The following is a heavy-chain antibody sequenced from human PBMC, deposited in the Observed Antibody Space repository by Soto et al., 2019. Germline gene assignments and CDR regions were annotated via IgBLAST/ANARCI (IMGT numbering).Heavy chain of an antibody. CDR2: ISAYTGKT. J-gene: IGHJ4*02. Sequence: QVQLVQSGAEVKKPGASLKVSCKASGYTFSSYGISWVRQAPGQGLEWMGWISAYTGKTNYAQKLQGRLTMTTDTSTSTAYMEVRSLRSDDTAVYYCARDLDSGSYYFDYWGQGTLVTVSS. CDR1: GYTFSSYG. CDR3: ARDLDSGSYYFDY. V-gene: IGHV1-18*04. D-gene: IGHD1-26*01.